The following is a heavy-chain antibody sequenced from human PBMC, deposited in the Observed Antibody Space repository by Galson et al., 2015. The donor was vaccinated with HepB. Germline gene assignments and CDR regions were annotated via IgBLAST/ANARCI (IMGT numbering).Heavy chain of an antibody. J-gene: IGHJ5*02. Sequence: QSGAEVKKPGESLKISCKGSGYSFTSYWIGWVRQMPGKGLEWMGIIYPGDSDTRYSPSFQGQVTISADKSISTAYLQWSSLKAPDTAMYYCARSLVGAAARNWFDPWGQGTLVTVSS. CDR2: IYPGDSDT. CDR1: GYSFTSYW. CDR3: ARSLVGAAARNWFDP. D-gene: IGHD2-2*01. V-gene: IGHV5-51*03.